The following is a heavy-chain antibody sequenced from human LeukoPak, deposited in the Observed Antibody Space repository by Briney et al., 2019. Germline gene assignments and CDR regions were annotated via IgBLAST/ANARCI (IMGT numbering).Heavy chain of an antibody. CDR2: IKSKSDGGTT. J-gene: IGHJ4*02. CDR3: ITFSMIVVVIAD. D-gene: IGHD3-22*01. V-gene: IGHV3-15*01. Sequence: GGSLRLSCAASGFTFSNAWMSWVRQAPGKGLEWVGRIKSKSDGGTTDYAAPVKGRFTISRDDSKNTLYLQMNSLKTEDTAVYYCITFSMIVVVIADWGQGTLVTVSS. CDR1: GFTFSNAW.